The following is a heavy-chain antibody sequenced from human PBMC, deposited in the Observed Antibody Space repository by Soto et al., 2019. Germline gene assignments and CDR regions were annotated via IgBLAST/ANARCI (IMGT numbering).Heavy chain of an antibody. D-gene: IGHD1-1*01. V-gene: IGHV3-23*01. Sequence: GGSLRLSCGASGFTFYNYAMNWVRQAPGKGLEWVSTIDYDGVNKHYADSVKGRFTVSRDTSKNTVYLQMNSLTAGDTAVYYCAKATATSGGAFEIYGQGAMVTVSS. CDR2: IDYDGVNK. CDR3: AKATATSGGAFEI. J-gene: IGHJ3*02. CDR1: GFTFYNYA.